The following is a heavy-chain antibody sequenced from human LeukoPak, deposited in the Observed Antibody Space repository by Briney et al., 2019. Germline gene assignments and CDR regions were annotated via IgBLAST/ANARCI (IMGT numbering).Heavy chain of an antibody. J-gene: IGHJ4*02. CDR1: GFTFSSYW. D-gene: IGHD3-22*01. CDR3: ARINTYYYDSSGFLRLDVTDY. CDR2: IKQDGSEK. V-gene: IGHV3-7*01. Sequence: GGSLRLSCAASGFTFSSYWMSWVRQAPGKGLEWVANIKQDGSEKYYVDSVKGRFSISRDNAKNSLYLQMNSLRAEDTAVYYCARINTYYYDSSGFLRLDVTDYWGQGTLVTVSS.